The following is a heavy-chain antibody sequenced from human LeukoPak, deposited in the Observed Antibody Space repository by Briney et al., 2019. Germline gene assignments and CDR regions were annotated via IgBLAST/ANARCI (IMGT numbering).Heavy chain of an antibody. CDR1: GFTFNDYY. CDR3: ARRRDYFDY. CDR2: TSSGSSTI. Sequence: PGGSLRLSCAAFGFTFNDYYMSWIRQAPGKGLEWVSYTSSGSSTIYYADSVKGRFTISRDNAKNSLYLQMNSLRAEDTAVYYRARRRDYFDYWGQGTLVTVSP. V-gene: IGHV3-11*01. J-gene: IGHJ4*02.